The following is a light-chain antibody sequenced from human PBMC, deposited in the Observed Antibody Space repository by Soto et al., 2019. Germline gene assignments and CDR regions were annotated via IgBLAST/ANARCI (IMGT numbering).Light chain of an antibody. J-gene: IGLJ1*01. CDR1: SSDVGGYNY. CDR3: SSYAGINNLGV. CDR2: EVS. Sequence: QSALTQPASVSGSPGQSITISCTGTSSDVGGYNYLSWYQQNPGKAPKVMIYEVSNRPSGVSNRFSGSKSGNTASLTISGLQAEDEADYYCSSYAGINNLGVFGTGTKVTVL. V-gene: IGLV2-14*01.